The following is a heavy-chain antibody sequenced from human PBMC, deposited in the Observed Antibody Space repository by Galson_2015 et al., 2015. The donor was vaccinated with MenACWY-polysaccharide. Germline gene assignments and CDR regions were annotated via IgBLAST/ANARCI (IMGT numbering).Heavy chain of an antibody. CDR2: INHSGST. J-gene: IGHJ4*02. Sequence: ETLSLTCAVYGGSFSGYYGGWIRQPPGKGLEWIGEINHSGSTSYNPSLKSRVTISVDTSKNQFSLKLSSVTAADTAMYYCVRPSRMGPSRAFDFWGQGTLVTVSS. CDR1: GGSFSGYY. CDR3: VRPSRMGPSRAFDF. V-gene: IGHV4-34*01. D-gene: IGHD2-2*01.